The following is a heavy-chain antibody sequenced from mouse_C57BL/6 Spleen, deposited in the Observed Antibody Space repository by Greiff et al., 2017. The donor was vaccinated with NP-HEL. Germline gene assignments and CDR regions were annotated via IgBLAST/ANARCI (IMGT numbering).Heavy chain of an antibody. J-gene: IGHJ2*01. CDR2: IYPGSGST. CDR3: ARRGWLLPLFDY. D-gene: IGHD2-3*01. Sequence: VQLQQPGAELVKPGASVKMSCKASGYTFTSYWITWVKQRPGQGLEWIGDIYPGSGSTNYNEKFKSKTTLTVDKSSSTAYMQLSSLTSEDSAVYYWARRGWLLPLFDYWGQGTTLTVSS. V-gene: IGHV1-55*01. CDR1: GYTFTSYW.